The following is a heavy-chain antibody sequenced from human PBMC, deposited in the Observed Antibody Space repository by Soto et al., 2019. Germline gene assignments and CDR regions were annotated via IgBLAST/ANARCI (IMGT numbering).Heavy chain of an antibody. J-gene: IGHJ6*02. CDR3: ARVSWSRAVASYNGTLV. Sequence: SETLSLTCTVSGGSISTYYWSWIRQPPGKGLEWIGYIYYSGSTNYNPSLKSRVTISVDTSKNQFSVKLSSVTAADTAVYYCARVSWSRAVASYNGTLVRRHAPTVSV. V-gene: IGHV4-59*01. CDR1: GGSISTYY. D-gene: IGHD5-12*01. CDR2: IYYSGST.